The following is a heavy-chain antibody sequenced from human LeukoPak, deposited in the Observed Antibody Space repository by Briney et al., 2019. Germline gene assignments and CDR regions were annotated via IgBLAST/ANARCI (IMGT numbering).Heavy chain of an antibody. J-gene: IGHJ4*02. CDR3: AKAIAAAGTGY. CDR1: GCTFSSYA. V-gene: IGHV3-23*01. D-gene: IGHD6-13*01. CDR2: ISGSGGST. Sequence: GGSLRLSCAASGCTFSSYAMSWVRQAPGKGLEWVSVISGSGGSTYYADSVKGRFTISRDNSKNTLYLQMNSLRAEDTAVYYCAKAIAAAGTGYWGQGTLVTVSS.